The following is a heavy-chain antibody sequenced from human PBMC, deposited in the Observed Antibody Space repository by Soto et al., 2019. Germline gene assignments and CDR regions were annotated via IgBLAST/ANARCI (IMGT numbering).Heavy chain of an antibody. CDR2: ISGYNGKT. Sequence: QVQLEQSGAEVKKPGASVRVSYEVSGYSITTYGTSWVRQAPGQGLEWMGWISGYNGKTRYAQKFQGRFTMTTDASTSTAYMELKSLRVADTAIYFCARDRVGRATVVPDDAFDIWGQGTMVTVSS. CDR3: ARDRVGRATVVPDDAFDI. J-gene: IGHJ3*02. D-gene: IGHD2-15*01. CDR1: GYSITTYG. V-gene: IGHV1-18*01.